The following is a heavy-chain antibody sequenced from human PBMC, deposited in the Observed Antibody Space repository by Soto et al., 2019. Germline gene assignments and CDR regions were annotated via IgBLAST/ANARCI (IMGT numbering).Heavy chain of an antibody. CDR2: IYYSGST. V-gene: IGHV4-61*01. CDR3: ARAGAAAILFDY. Sequence: SETLSLTCTVSGGSVSSGSYYWSWIRQPPGKGLEWIGYIYYSGSTNYNPSLKSRVTISVDTSKNQFSLKLSSVTAADTAVYYCARAGAAAILFDYWGQGTLVTVSS. CDR1: GGSVSSGSYY. D-gene: IGHD2-2*01. J-gene: IGHJ4*02.